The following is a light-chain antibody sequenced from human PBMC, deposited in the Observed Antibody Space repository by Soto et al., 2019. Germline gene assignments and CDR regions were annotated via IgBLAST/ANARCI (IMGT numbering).Light chain of an antibody. CDR3: LQYNDRPQT. J-gene: IGKJ1*01. CDR2: GSS. CDR1: QSVGYY. Sequence: EIVMMQSPATLSVSPGGRATLSCRASQSVGYYLAWYQQRPGQAPRLLIFGSSTRATGIPARFSGSGSGTDFTLTISSLQSEDFAVYYCLQYNDRPQTFGQGTKVEI. V-gene: IGKV3-15*01.